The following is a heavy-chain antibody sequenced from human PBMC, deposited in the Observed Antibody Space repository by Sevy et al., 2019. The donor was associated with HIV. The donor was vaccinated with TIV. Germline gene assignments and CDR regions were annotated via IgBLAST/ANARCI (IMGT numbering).Heavy chain of an antibody. CDR2: IYHSGTT. D-gene: IGHD3-22*01. Sequence: SETLSITCSVSAGSLTSEAYYWSWIRQHPGKGLEWIGYIYHSGTTYYNPSLKSRVTMSIDTSKEYFSLNLSSVTAADTAVYYCVSHYDTSGYYFDYWGQGTLVTVSS. J-gene: IGHJ4*02. CDR1: AGSLTSEAYY. V-gene: IGHV4-31*03. CDR3: VSHYDTSGYYFDY.